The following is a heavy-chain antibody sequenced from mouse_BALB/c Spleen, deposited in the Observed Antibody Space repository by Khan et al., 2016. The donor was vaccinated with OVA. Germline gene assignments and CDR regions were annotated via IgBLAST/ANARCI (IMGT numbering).Heavy chain of an antibody. D-gene: IGHD1-2*01. Sequence: EVELVESGGDLVKPGGSLKLSCAASGFIFSSYGMSWVRQTPDKSLEWVGNISSAGTYTYYPDSVKGRSTITTANSTNTRSLQMSSLKSADSAFYYCISFMSTYSGDYYAFDYWGQGTSVTVSA. CDR2: ISSAGTYT. V-gene: IGHV5-6*01. CDR3: ISFMSTYSGDYYAFDY. J-gene: IGHJ4*01. CDR1: GFIFSSYG.